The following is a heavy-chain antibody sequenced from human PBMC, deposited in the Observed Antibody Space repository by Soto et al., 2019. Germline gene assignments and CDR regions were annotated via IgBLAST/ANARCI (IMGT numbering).Heavy chain of an antibody. CDR1: GTAISSYY. Sequence: SETLSLTCSVSGTAISSYYWSWIRQPPGKGLEWIANIHYSGTTNYNPSLASRVTLSVDTSKNQFSLKMTSVTAADRAMYFCARYNSYAIDYWGRGTLVTVSS. V-gene: IGHV4-59*01. CDR3: ARYNSYAIDY. D-gene: IGHD2-8*01. J-gene: IGHJ4*02. CDR2: IHYSGTT.